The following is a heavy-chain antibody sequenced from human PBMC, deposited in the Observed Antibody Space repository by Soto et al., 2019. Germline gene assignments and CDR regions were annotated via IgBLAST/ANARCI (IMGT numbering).Heavy chain of an antibody. Sequence: QVQLQESGPGLVKPSETLSLTCTVSGGSINNHYWSWIRQPPGKGQEWLGYVSYNGITNYNPSLKSPFTMSAATSKNRLSLNLTSLTAADTAIYYCTRANWYSEYWGQGTLVTVSS. J-gene: IGHJ4*02. V-gene: IGHV4-59*11. CDR3: TRANWYSEY. CDR2: VSYNGIT. D-gene: IGHD7-27*01. CDR1: GGSINNHY.